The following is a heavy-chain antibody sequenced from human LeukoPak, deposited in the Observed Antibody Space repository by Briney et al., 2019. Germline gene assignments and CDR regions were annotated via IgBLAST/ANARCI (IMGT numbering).Heavy chain of an antibody. J-gene: IGHJ4*02. Sequence: PSETLSLTCAVYGVSFSGYYWSWIRQPPGKGLEWIGEINHSGSTNYNPSLKSRVTISVDTSKNQFSLKLSSVTAADTAVYCCARGAAMILAYWGQGTLVTVSS. CDR3: ARGAAMILAY. CDR2: INHSGST. CDR1: GVSFSGYY. V-gene: IGHV4-34*01. D-gene: IGHD3-22*01.